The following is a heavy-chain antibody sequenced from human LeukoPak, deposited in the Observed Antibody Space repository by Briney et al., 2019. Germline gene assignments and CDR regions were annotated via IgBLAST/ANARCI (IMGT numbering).Heavy chain of an antibody. Sequence: GGSLRLSCTASGFTFGDYFMSWVRQAPGKGLEWVSFIRSKAYGGTTEYAASVKGRLTISRDDSKSIAYLQMSSLKTEDTAVYYCTRGYRSGTINPFFDYWGQGILVAVSS. J-gene: IGHJ4*02. CDR2: IRSKAYGGTT. CDR1: GFTFGDYF. D-gene: IGHD1-7*01. V-gene: IGHV3-49*04. CDR3: TRGYRSGTINPFFDY.